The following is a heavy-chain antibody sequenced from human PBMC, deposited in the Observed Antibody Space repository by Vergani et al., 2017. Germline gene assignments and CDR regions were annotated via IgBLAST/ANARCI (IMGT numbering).Heavy chain of an antibody. CDR2: ISSSGSTI. D-gene: IGHD3-10*01. V-gene: IGHV3-48*03. Sequence: EVQLVESGGGLVQPGGSLRLSCAASGFTFSSYEMNWVRQAPGKGLEWVSYISSSGSTIYYADSVKGRFTISRDNAKNSLYLQMNSLRAEDTAVYYCARTPSEGFGEVGGPSPAPPPAHDLLLRFDPWGQGTLVTVSS. CDR3: ARTPSEGFGEVGGPSPAPPPAHDLLLRFDP. J-gene: IGHJ5*02. CDR1: GFTFSSYE.